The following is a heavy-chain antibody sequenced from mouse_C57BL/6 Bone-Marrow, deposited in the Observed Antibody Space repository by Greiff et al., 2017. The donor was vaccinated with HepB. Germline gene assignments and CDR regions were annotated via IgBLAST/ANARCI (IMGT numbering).Heavy chain of an antibody. CDR1: GFTFSDYY. V-gene: IGHV5-12*01. J-gene: IGHJ3*01. CDR3: ARLDYEAY. Sequence: EVQLVESGGGLVQPGGSLKLSCAASGFTFSDYYMYWVRQTPEKRLEWVAYISNGGGSTYYPDTVKGRFTISRDNAKNTLYLQMSRLKSEDTAMYYCARLDYEAYWGQGTLVTVSA. D-gene: IGHD2-4*01. CDR2: ISNGGGST.